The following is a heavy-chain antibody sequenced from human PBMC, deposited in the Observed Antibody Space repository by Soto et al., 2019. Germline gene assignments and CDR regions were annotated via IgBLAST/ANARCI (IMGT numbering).Heavy chain of an antibody. CDR1: GGSISSGGYS. V-gene: IGHV4-30-2*01. D-gene: IGHD3-22*01. CDR3: ARNSYDSSGSFDY. Sequence: SETLSLTCAVSGGSISSGGYSWSWIRQPPGKGLEWIGYIYHSGSTYYNPSLKSRVTISVDRSKNQFSLKLSSVTAADTAVYYCARNSYDSSGSFDYWGQGTLVTV. J-gene: IGHJ4*02. CDR2: IYHSGST.